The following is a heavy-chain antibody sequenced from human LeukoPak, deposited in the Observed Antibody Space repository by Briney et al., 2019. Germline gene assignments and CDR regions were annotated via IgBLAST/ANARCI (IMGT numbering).Heavy chain of an antibody. J-gene: IGHJ4*02. D-gene: IGHD1-1*01. CDR2: IKQDGSEK. Sequence: PGGSLRLSCAASGFTFGSYWMSWVRQAPGKGLEWVANIKQDGSEKYYVDSVKGRFTISRDNAKNSLYLQMNSLRAEDTAVYYCAQNWPFDYWGQGTLVTVSS. CDR3: AQNWPFDY. CDR1: GFTFGSYW. V-gene: IGHV3-7*01.